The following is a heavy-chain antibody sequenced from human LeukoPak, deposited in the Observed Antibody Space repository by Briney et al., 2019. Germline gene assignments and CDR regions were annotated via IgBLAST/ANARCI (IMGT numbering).Heavy chain of an antibody. Sequence: SGGSLRLSCAASGFTFDDYAMHWVRQAPGKGLEWVSGISWNSGSIGYADSVKGRFTISRDNAKNSLYLQMNSLRAEDMALYYCAKGAWAAAGFPFDYWGQGTLVTVSS. J-gene: IGHJ4*02. V-gene: IGHV3-9*03. CDR3: AKGAWAAAGFPFDY. CDR2: ISWNSGSI. D-gene: IGHD6-13*01. CDR1: GFTFDDYA.